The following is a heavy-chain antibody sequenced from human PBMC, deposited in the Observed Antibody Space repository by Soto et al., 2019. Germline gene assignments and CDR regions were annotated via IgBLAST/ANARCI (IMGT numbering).Heavy chain of an antibody. Sequence: GGSLRLSCAASGFTFSSYGMHWVRQAPGKGLKWVAVIWYDGSNKYYAESVKGRFTISRDNSKNTLYLQMNSLRAEDTAVYYCARETVAAAGAYYYYGMDVWGQGTTVTVSS. CDR2: IWYDGSNK. CDR3: ARETVAAAGAYYYYGMDV. J-gene: IGHJ6*02. V-gene: IGHV3-33*08. D-gene: IGHD6-13*01. CDR1: GFTFSSYG.